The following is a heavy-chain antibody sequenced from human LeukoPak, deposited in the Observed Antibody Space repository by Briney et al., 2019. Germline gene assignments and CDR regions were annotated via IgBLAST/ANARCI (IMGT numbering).Heavy chain of an antibody. V-gene: IGHV3-23*01. CDR3: AKGGYYYDSSGYYRFDY. CDR2: ISGSGGST. Sequence: GGSLRLSCAASGFTFSSYSMNWVRQAPGKGLEWVSAISGSGGSTYYADSVKGRFTISRDNSKNTLYLQMNSLRAEDTAVYYCAKGGYYYDSSGYYRFDYWGQGTLVTVSS. J-gene: IGHJ4*02. CDR1: GFTFSSYS. D-gene: IGHD3-22*01.